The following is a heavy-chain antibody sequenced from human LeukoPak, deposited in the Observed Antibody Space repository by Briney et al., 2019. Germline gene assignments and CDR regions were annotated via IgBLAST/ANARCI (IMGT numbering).Heavy chain of an antibody. D-gene: IGHD2-21*01. Sequence: GGSLRLSCAASGCTFDEYAMHWVRQAPGKGLEWVSGISWESGGIGYADSVKGRFTISRDNAKNSLYLQTNSLRAEDTAFYYCAKDTRLDSYYNMDVWGRGTTVTVSS. J-gene: IGHJ6*03. CDR2: ISWESGGI. CDR3: AKDTRLDSYYNMDV. V-gene: IGHV3-9*01. CDR1: GCTFDEYA.